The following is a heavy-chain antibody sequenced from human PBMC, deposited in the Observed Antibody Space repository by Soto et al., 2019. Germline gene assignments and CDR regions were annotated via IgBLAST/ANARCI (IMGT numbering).Heavy chain of an antibody. CDR2: IKWDASEK. CDR1: GFTFGSYW. Sequence: EVQLEESGGGLVQPGGSLRLSCAASGFTFGSYWMSWVRQAPGKGPEWLATIKWDASEKKYVDSVKGRFTTSRDNAKNALYLQMDGLRAEDTAVYYCAGDSGYGSRASVNHYLDYWGQGTLVTVSS. V-gene: IGHV3-7*01. D-gene: IGHD3-10*01. J-gene: IGHJ4*01. CDR3: AGDSGYGSRASVNHYLDY.